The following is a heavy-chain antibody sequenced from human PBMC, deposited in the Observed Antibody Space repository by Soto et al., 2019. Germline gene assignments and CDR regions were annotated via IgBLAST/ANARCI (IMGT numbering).Heavy chain of an antibody. Sequence: QVQLVESGGGVVQPGRSLRLSCAASGFTFSSYGMHWVRQAPGKGLEWVAGISYDGSNKYYADSVKGRFTISRDNSKNTLYLQMNSLRAEDTAVYYCANAHLQNIDYWGQGTLVTVSS. CDR1: GFTFSSYG. CDR3: ANAHLQNIDY. V-gene: IGHV3-30*18. CDR2: ISYDGSNK. D-gene: IGHD4-4*01. J-gene: IGHJ4*02.